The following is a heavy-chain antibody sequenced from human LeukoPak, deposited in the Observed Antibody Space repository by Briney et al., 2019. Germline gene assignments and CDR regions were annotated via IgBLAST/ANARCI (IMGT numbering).Heavy chain of an antibody. CDR1: GFTFSSYG. V-gene: IGHV3-30*02. D-gene: IGHD6-19*01. CDR3: GKEASGWYEPPS. CDR2: IRYDGSNK. Sequence: GGSLRLSCAASGFTFSSYGMHWVRQAPGKGLEWVAFIRYDGSNKYYADSVKGRFTISRDNSNNTLYLQMNSLRAEDTAVYYCGKEASGWYEPPSWGQGTLVTVSS. J-gene: IGHJ5*02.